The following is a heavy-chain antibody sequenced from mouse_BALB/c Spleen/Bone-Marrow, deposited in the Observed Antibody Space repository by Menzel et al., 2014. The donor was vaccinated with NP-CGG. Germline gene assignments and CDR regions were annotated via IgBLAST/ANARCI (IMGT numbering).Heavy chain of an antibody. J-gene: IGHJ4*01. D-gene: IGHD1-1*02. CDR3: TREVRRVALDY. CDR1: GYTFTSYW. Sequence: LQQSGSELVRPGASVKLSCKASGYTFTSYWMHWVKQRPGQGLEWIGNIYPGSGSTNYDEKFKSKATLTVDTSSSTAFMQLRSLTSEDSAVLFRTREVRRVALDYRGQGTSVPGS. V-gene: IGHV1S22*01. CDR2: IYPGSGST.